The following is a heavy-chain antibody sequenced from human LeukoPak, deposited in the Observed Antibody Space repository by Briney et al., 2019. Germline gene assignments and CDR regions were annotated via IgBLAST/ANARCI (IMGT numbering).Heavy chain of an antibody. D-gene: IGHD2-2*02. Sequence: SQTLSLTCTVSGGSISSYIYYWSWIPQPAGKGLKGIVRIYTSGSTNYNLSLESRVTMSVDTSKNESSLNLRSVTAADTAMYYCETSEVLYNFDYWGQGTLVTVSS. CDR2: IYTSGST. V-gene: IGHV4-61*02. J-gene: IGHJ4*02. CDR1: GGSISSYIYY. CDR3: ETSEVLYNFDY.